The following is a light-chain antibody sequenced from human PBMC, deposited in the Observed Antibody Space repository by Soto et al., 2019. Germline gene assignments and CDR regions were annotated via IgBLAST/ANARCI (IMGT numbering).Light chain of an antibody. V-gene: IGKV3-20*01. J-gene: IGKJ1*01. CDR2: GAS. Sequence: FTQASSTPSLSPRERATPSFRATQTVFSNYIGWYQQKPGQAPRRLIFGASIRATGIPDRFSGSGSGTDFTLTISGLEPEDFAVYYCQQYGSSPSTFGQGTKVDI. CDR1: QTVFSNY. CDR3: QQYGSSPST.